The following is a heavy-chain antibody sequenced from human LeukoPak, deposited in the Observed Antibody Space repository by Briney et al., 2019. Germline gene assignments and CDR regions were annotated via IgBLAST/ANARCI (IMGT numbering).Heavy chain of an antibody. CDR1: GGSFSSYY. CDR3: TRSFPGIVGEADF. J-gene: IGHJ4*02. CDR2: INHSGST. D-gene: IGHD3-22*01. Sequence: SETLSLTCSVYGGSFSSYYWSWFRQPPRKGLEWIGEINHSGSTNYNPSLKSRVTISVDTSKNQFSLKAASMTAADTGVYYCTRSFPGIVGEADFWGKGTLVTVSS. V-gene: IGHV4-34*01.